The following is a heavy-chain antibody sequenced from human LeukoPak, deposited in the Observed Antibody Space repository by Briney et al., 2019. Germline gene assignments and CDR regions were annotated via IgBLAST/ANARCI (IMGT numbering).Heavy chain of an antibody. CDR3: AREGSGWYRGFDY. D-gene: IGHD6-19*01. V-gene: IGHV3-74*01. J-gene: IGHJ4*02. CDR1: GFTFSSYW. Sequence: PGGSLRLSCAASGFTFSSYWMHWFRQAPGKGLVWVSRINSDGSSTSYADSVKGRFTISRDNAKNTLYLQMNSLRAEDTAVYYCAREGSGWYRGFDYWGQGTLVTVSS. CDR2: INSDGSST.